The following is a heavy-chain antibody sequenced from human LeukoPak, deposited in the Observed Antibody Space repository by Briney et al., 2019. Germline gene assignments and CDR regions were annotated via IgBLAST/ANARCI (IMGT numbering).Heavy chain of an antibody. CDR2: INANSGDT. CDR3: ARADASRWFDY. V-gene: IGHV1-2*02. Sequence: ASVRVSCKASGYTFTGYYMQWVRQAPGQGLEWMGWINANSGDTGYAQKFQGRVTMTMDTSVSTAYMELSRLRSDDTAVYVCARADASRWFDYWGQGALVTDSS. D-gene: IGHD2-2*01. J-gene: IGHJ5*01. CDR1: GYTFTGYY.